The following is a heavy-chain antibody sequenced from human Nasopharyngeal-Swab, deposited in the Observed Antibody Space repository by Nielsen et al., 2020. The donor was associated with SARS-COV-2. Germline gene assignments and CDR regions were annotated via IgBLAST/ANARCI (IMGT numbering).Heavy chain of an antibody. CDR1: GYTFTSYA. J-gene: IGHJ6*02. Sequence: ASVKVSCKASGYTFTSYAMHWVRQAPGQRLEWMGWINAGNGNTKYSQKFQGRVTITRDTSASTAYMELSSLRSEDTAVYYCATATQGYRSGGSCYSSGMDVWGQGTTVTVSS. CDR2: INAGNGNT. CDR3: ATATQGYRSGGSCYSSGMDV. D-gene: IGHD2-15*01. V-gene: IGHV1-3*01.